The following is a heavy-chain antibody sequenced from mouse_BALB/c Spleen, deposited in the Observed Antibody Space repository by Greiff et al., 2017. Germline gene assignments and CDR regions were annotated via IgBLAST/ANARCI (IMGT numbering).Heavy chain of an antibody. CDR2: ISYSGST. V-gene: IGHV3-2*02. CDR3: AREALGNYDGLFDY. Sequence: DVQLQESGPGLVKPSQSLSLTCTVTGYSITSDYAWNWIRQFPGNKLEWMGYISYSGSTSYNPSLKSRISITRDTSKNQFFLQLNSVTTEDTATYYCAREALGNYDGLFDYWGQGTTLTVSS. CDR1: GYSITSDYA. D-gene: IGHD2-1*01. J-gene: IGHJ2*01.